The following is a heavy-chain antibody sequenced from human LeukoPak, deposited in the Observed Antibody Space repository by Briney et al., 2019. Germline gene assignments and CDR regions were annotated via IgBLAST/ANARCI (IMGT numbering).Heavy chain of an antibody. Sequence: PGGSLRLSCAASGFTFSSNWMHWVRQAPGKGLEWVSGITWNSDNIDYAVSVKGRFTISRDNANNSLYLQMSSLRAEDTALYYCARAHSTYYRHDAFDIWGRGTMVTVSS. CDR1: GFTFSSNW. D-gene: IGHD3-10*01. CDR2: ITWNSDNI. V-gene: IGHV3-48*01. CDR3: ARAHSTYYRHDAFDI. J-gene: IGHJ3*02.